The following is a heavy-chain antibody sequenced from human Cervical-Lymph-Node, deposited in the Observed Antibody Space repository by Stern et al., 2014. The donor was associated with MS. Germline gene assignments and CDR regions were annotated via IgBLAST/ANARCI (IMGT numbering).Heavy chain of an antibody. J-gene: IGHJ4*02. CDR1: GGSLSTLD. D-gene: IGHD6-13*01. V-gene: IGHV1-69*01. CDR2: IKPLFGTA. CDR3: ARHQAGIAAN. Sequence: VQLVESGAEVKRPESSVKVSRKASGGSLSTLDISWVRQAPGQGLEWVGEIKPLFGTANYAQKFKGRVTITADESTSTVYMELSSLKSEDTAIYFCARHQAGIAANWGQGTLVTVTS.